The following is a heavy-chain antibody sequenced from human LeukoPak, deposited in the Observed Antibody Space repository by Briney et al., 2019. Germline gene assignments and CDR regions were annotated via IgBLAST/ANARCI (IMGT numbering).Heavy chain of an antibody. CDR3: ARVPSGGPFDY. Sequence: GASVKVSCKASGYTFTSYAMHWVRQAPGQGLEWMGWISAYNGNTNYAQRLQGRVTMTTDTSTSTAYMELRSLTSDDTAVYYCARVPSGGPFDYWGQGTLVTVPS. D-gene: IGHD2-15*01. V-gene: IGHV1-18*01. CDR2: ISAYNGNT. CDR1: GYTFTSYA. J-gene: IGHJ4*02.